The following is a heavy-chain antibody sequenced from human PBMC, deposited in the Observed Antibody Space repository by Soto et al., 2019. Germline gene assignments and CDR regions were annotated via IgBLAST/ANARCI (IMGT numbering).Heavy chain of an antibody. V-gene: IGHV4-34*01. CDR1: GGSFSGYY. Sequence: QVQLQQWGAGLLRPLETLSLTCGVSGGSFSGYYWAWIRQSPGKGLEWIGEINDRGSINYNPSLKSRVSISVDTSKNHYSLNLRSVTAADTAVHYCARESHDILTGPPWVWYFDLWGRGTLVTVSS. CDR2: INDRGSI. D-gene: IGHD3-9*01. CDR3: ARESHDILTGPPWVWYFDL. J-gene: IGHJ2*01.